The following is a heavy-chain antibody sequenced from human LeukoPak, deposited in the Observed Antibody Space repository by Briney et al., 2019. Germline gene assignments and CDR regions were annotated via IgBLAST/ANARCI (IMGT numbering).Heavy chain of an antibody. D-gene: IGHD3-22*01. J-gene: IGHJ4*02. V-gene: IGHV3-15*01. CDR2: IKSKTDGGTT. CDR1: GFTFSNAW. Sequence: PGGTLRLSCAASGFTFSNAWMSWVRHAPEKGLEWVGRIKSKTDGGTTDYAAPVKGRFTISRDDSKNTLYLQMNSLKTEDTAVYYCTTEYYYDSSGYSPREDYFDYWGQGTLVTVSS. CDR3: TTEYYYDSSGYSPREDYFDY.